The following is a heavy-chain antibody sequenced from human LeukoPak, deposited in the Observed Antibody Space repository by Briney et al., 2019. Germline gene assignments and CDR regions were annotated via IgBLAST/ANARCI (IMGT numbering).Heavy chain of an antibody. D-gene: IGHD4-17*01. J-gene: IGHJ4*02. CDR2: ISWNSGSI. Sequence: PGGTLRLSCAASGITFSSYAMHWVRQAPGKGLEWVSGISWNSGSIGYADSVKGRFTISRDNAKNSLYLQMNSLRAEDTALYYCAKDLTTVTTGFDYWGQGTLVTVSS. V-gene: IGHV3-9*01. CDR1: GITFSSYA. CDR3: AKDLTTVTTGFDY.